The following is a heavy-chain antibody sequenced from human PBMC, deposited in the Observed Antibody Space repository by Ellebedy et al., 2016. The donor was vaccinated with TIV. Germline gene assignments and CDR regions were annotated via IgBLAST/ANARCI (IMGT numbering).Heavy chain of an antibody. D-gene: IGHD3-22*01. Sequence: GESLKISCATSGFTFSPYAMVWVRQAPGKGLEWVSTISSTGSRTYYADSVEGRFIISRDNSKKTLYLQMNSLRAEDTAVYYCAKGKGGGSDTSAPRYYFDYWGLGTLVTVSS. CDR3: AKGKGGGSDTSAPRYYFDY. CDR2: ISSTGSRT. CDR1: GFTFSPYA. V-gene: IGHV3-23*01. J-gene: IGHJ4*02.